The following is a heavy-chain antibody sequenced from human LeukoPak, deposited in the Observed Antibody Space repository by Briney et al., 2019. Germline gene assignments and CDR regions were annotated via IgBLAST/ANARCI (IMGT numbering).Heavy chain of an antibody. J-gene: IGHJ4*02. V-gene: IGHV3-23*01. D-gene: IGHD3-10*01. CDR2: ISGNSANT. Sequence: PGGSLRLSCAASGFTFSNYAMTWVRQAPGKGLEWVSSISGNSANTYYADSAKGRFTVSRDNSKNILYLQMNSLRVEDTAVYFCAKGVRLWFAFYFDYWGQGTLATVSS. CDR1: GFTFSNYA. CDR3: AKGVRLWFAFYFDY.